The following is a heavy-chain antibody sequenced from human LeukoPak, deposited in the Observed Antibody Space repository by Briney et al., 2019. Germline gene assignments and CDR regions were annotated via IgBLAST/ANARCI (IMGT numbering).Heavy chain of an antibody. CDR3: ARGHGVWYYFDSSGSLFDY. Sequence: GASLKVSCKASGYTFTSYDINWVRQATGQGLEWMGWMNPNSGNTGYAQKFQGRVTMTRNTSISTAYLEMSSLTSEDTAVYYCARGHGVWYYFDSSGSLFDYWGQGTLVTVSS. D-gene: IGHD3-22*01. CDR1: GYTFTSYD. V-gene: IGHV1-8*01. CDR2: MNPNSGNT. J-gene: IGHJ4*02.